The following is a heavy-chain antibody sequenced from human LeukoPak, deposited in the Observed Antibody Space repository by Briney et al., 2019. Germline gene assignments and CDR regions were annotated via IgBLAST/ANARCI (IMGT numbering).Heavy chain of an antibody. CDR1: GFTFGSYA. V-gene: IGHV3-23*01. Sequence: GGSLRLSCAASGFTFGSYAMSWVRQAPGKGLEWVSAISGGASATYYSDSAKGRFTISRDNSKNTLYLQMNSLRAEDTAVYYCARTTTFAPHFDYWGQGTLVTVSS. J-gene: IGHJ4*02. CDR2: ISGGASAT. CDR3: ARTTTFAPHFDY. D-gene: IGHD1-1*01.